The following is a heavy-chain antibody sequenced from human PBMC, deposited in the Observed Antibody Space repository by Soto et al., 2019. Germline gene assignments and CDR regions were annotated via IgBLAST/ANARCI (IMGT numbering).Heavy chain of an antibody. CDR3: ARDQKGWLRTYYYFDY. V-gene: IGHV3-33*01. D-gene: IGHD5-12*01. CDR2: IWYDGSNK. J-gene: IGHJ4*02. Sequence: LRLSCAASGFTFSSYGMHWVRQAPGKGLEWVAVIWYDGSNKYYADSVKGRFTISRDNSKNTLYLQMNSLRAEDTAVYYCARDQKGWLRTYYYFDYWGQGTLVTVSS. CDR1: GFTFSSYG.